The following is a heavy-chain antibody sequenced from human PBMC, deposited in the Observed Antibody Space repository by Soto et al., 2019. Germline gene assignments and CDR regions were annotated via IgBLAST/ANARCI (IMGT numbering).Heavy chain of an antibody. CDR3: ARDKITGLFDY. D-gene: IGHD2-8*02. V-gene: IGHV4-59*12. CDR1: GGSIFGYY. CDR2: MYYSGST. J-gene: IGHJ4*02. Sequence: SETLSLTCSVSGGSIFGYYWTWVRQPPGKGLEWLGEMYYSGSTNYNPSLKSRVTMSVDTSKNQFSLKLTSVTAADTAVYYCARDKITGLFDYWGQGTLVTVSS.